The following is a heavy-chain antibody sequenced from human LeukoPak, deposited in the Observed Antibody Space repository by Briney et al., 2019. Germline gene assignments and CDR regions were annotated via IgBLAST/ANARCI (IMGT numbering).Heavy chain of an antibody. Sequence: GGSLRLSCAASGFTFSNYGFHWVRQAPGKGLEVVSGISGSGGLTNYADSVKGRFTISRDNSKNTLFLQMNSLRAEDTAVYYCAKRDFYDSSGYAPLFQHWGQGTLVTVSS. CDR3: AKRDFYDSSGYAPLFQH. J-gene: IGHJ1*01. CDR1: GFTFSNYG. D-gene: IGHD3-22*01. V-gene: IGHV3-23*01. CDR2: ISGSGGLT.